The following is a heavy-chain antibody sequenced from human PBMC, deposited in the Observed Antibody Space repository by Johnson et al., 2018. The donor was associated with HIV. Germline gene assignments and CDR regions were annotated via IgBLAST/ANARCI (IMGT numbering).Heavy chain of an antibody. D-gene: IGHD6-13*01. CDR3: AKGRIAAAGTGVDAFDI. CDR1: GFTFSSYG. Sequence: QMLLVESGGGVVQPGGSLRLSCAASGFTFSSYGMHWVRQAPGKGLEWVAVIWYDGSNRYYADSVKGRFTISRDNSKNTLYLQMNSLRAEDTAVYYCAKGRIAAAGTGVDAFDIWGQGTMVTVSS. J-gene: IGHJ3*02. CDR2: IWYDGSNR. V-gene: IGHV3-33*06.